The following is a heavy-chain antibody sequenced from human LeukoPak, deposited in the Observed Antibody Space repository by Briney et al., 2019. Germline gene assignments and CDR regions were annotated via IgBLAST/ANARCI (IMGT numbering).Heavy chain of an antibody. CDR3: AKDQARWPVYYFDY. V-gene: IGHV3-30*18. J-gene: IGHJ4*02. CDR1: GFTFSSYG. CDR2: ISNDGGNK. D-gene: IGHD6-19*01. Sequence: GGSLRLSCAVSGFTFSSYGMHWVRQAPGKGLEWVALISNDGGNKDYADSVKGRFTVSRDNSKNTLYLQMNSLRGEDSAVYYCAKDQARWPVYYFDYWGQGTLVTVSS.